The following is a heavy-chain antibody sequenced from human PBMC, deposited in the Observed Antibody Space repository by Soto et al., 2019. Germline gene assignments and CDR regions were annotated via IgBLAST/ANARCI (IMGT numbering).Heavy chain of an antibody. CDR1: GFTFSSYS. V-gene: IGHV3-48*02. CDR2: ISSSSSTI. J-gene: IGHJ4*02. Sequence: VQLVESGGGLVQPGGSLRLSCAASGFTFSSYSMNWVRQAPGKGLEWVSYISSSSSTIYYADSVKGRFTISRDNAKNSLYLQMNSLRDEDTAVYYCARDEEWELQDDYYFDYWGQGTLVTVSS. D-gene: IGHD1-26*01. CDR3: ARDEEWELQDDYYFDY.